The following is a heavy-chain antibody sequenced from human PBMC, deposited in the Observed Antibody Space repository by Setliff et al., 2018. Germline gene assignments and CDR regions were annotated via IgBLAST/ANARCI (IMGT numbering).Heavy chain of an antibody. CDR3: AREPYDYIWGSYRSPYFDH. J-gene: IGHJ4*02. CDR1: GYTFVGYY. CDR2: INPKTGGT. D-gene: IGHD3-16*02. V-gene: IGHV1-2*02. Sequence: GASVKVSCKASGYTFVGYYLHWVRQAPGQGLEWMGWINPKTGGTNYAQKFQGRVTMTRDASINTAFMHLSSLESDDMAVYYCAREPYDYIWGSYRSPYFDHWGQGALVTVSS.